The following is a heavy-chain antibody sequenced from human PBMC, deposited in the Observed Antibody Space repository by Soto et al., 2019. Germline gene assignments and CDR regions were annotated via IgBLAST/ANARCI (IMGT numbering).Heavy chain of an antibody. J-gene: IGHJ4*02. CDR3: ARVLRAAAAPPDY. CDR1: GGSISSGGYY. CDR2: IYYSGST. D-gene: IGHD6-25*01. V-gene: IGHV4-31*03. Sequence: QVQLQESGPGLVKPSQTLSLTCTVSGGSISSGGYYWSWIRQHPGKALEWIGYIYYSGSTYYNPSLKSRVTISVDTSKNEFSLKLSSVTAADAAVYYCARVLRAAAAPPDYWGQGTLVTVSS.